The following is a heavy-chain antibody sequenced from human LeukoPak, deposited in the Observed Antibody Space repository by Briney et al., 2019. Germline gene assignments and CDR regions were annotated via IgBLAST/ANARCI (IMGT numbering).Heavy chain of an antibody. D-gene: IGHD6-19*01. V-gene: IGHV1-69*06. Sequence: SVKVSCKASGGTFSSYAISWVRQAPGQGLEWMGEIIPIFGTANYAQKFQGRVTIAADKSTSTAYMELSSLRSEDTAVYYCARDGRGAGAGTGFDYWGQGTLVTVSS. J-gene: IGHJ4*02. CDR1: GGTFSSYA. CDR3: ARDGRGAGAGTGFDY. CDR2: IIPIFGTA.